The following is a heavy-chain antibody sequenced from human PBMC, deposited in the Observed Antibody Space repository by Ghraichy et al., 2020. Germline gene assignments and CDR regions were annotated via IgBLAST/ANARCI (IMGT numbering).Heavy chain of an antibody. CDR3: VGWCDSENY. V-gene: IGHV3-7*03. D-gene: IGHD2-21*01. CDR2: IQQDGTKK. CDR1: GFTFSNSW. J-gene: IGHJ4*02. Sequence: GGSLRLSCAGAGFTFSNSWMSWVRQAPGKGLEWVAHIQQDGTKKYYVDSVKGRFTISRDNAKNSLYLQMTSLRAEDTAVYYCVGWCDSENYWGQGTLVTVSS.